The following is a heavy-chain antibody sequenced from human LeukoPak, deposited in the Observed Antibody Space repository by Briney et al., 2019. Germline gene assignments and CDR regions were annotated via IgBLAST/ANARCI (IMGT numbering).Heavy chain of an antibody. CDR3: ARAFLLWFGGLYYFDY. V-gene: IGHV3-30*03. CDR2: ISYDGSNK. J-gene: IGHJ4*02. D-gene: IGHD3-10*01. CDR1: GFTFTNAW. Sequence: GGSLRLSCAASGFTFTNAWMSWVRQAPGKGLEWVAVISYDGSNKYYADSVKGRFTISRDNSKNTLYLQMNSLRAEDTAVYYCARAFLLWFGGLYYFDYWGQGTLVTVSS.